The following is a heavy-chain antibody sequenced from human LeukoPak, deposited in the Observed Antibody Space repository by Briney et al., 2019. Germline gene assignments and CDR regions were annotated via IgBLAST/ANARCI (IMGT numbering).Heavy chain of an antibody. Sequence: SETLSLTCTVSGGSISSYYWSWIRQPPGEGLEWIGYIYYSGSTNYNPSLKSRVTISVDTSKNQFSLKLSSVTAADTAVYYCASTRIVSYYYYGMDVWGQGTTVTVSS. CDR3: ASTRIVSYYYYGMDV. J-gene: IGHJ6*02. CDR2: IYYSGST. V-gene: IGHV4-59*01. CDR1: GGSISSYY. D-gene: IGHD2-15*01.